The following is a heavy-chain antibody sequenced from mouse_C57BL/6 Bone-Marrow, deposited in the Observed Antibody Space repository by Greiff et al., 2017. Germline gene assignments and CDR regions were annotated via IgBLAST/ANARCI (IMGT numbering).Heavy chain of an antibody. CDR1: GYTFTDYE. CDR3: TREGCYGSSLFAD. CDR2: FDPDTGGP. D-gene: IGHD1-1*01. Sequence: VQLQESGAELVRPGASVTLSCKATGYTFTDYEMHRVKQQPVHGLIWRGAFDPDTGGPAYNQKFKGKAILTADKSSSTADMERLSLTSEDSAVYYCTREGCYGSSLFADGGQGTLVTVSA. V-gene: IGHV1-15*01. J-gene: IGHJ3*01.